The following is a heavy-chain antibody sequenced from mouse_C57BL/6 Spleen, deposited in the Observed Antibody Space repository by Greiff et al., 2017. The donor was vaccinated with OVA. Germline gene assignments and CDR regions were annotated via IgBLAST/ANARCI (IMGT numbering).Heavy chain of an antibody. D-gene: IGHD1-1*01. CDR1: GYTFTDYN. V-gene: IGHV1-18*01. Sequence: VQLQQSGPELVKPGASVKIPCKASGYTFTDYNMDWVKQSHGKSLEWIGDINPNNGGTIYNQKFKGKATLTVDKSSSTAYMELRSLTSEDTAVYYCARENYYGSSSLMDYWGQGTSVTVSS. CDR2: INPNNGGT. J-gene: IGHJ4*01. CDR3: ARENYYGSSSLMDY.